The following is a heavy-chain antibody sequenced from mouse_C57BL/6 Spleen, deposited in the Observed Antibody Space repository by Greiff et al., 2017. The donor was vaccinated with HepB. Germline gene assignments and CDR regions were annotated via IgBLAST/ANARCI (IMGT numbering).Heavy chain of an antibody. D-gene: IGHD1-1*01. J-gene: IGHJ3*01. Sequence: VHVKQSGAELVKPGASVKLSCTASGFNIKDYYMHWVKQRTEQGLEWIGRIDPEDGETKYAPKFQGKATITADTSSNTAYLQLSSLTSEDTAVYYCARGYYGSSPWFAYWGQGTLVTVSA. V-gene: IGHV14-2*01. CDR2: IDPEDGET. CDR3: ARGYYGSSPWFAY. CDR1: GFNIKDYY.